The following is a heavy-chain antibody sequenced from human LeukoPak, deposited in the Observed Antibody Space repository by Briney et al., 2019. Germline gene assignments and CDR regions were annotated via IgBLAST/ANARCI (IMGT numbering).Heavy chain of an antibody. Sequence: GESLKISCKGSGYSFTSYWIGWVCQMPGKGLEWMGIIYPGDSDTRYSPSFQGQVTISADKSISTAYLQWSSLKASDTAMYYCARRPGSSGWYLWYFDLWGRGTLVTVSS. D-gene: IGHD6-19*01. V-gene: IGHV5-51*01. CDR2: IYPGDSDT. CDR3: ARRPGSSGWYLWYFDL. CDR1: GYSFTSYW. J-gene: IGHJ2*01.